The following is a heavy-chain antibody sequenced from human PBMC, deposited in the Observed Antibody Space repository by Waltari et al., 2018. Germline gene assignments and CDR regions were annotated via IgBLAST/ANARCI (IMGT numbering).Heavy chain of an antibody. J-gene: IGHJ1*01. CDR2: IYHSGST. V-gene: IGHV4-4*02. CDR3: AGASSWSLEYFQH. D-gene: IGHD6-13*01. CDR1: GGSISSSNW. Sequence: QVQLQESGPGLVKPSGTLSLTCAVSGGSISSSNWWSWVRQPPGKGLEWIGEIYHSGSTYYNPSLKSRVTISVDTSKNQFSLKLSSVTAADTAVYYCAGASSWSLEYFQHWGQGTLVTVSS.